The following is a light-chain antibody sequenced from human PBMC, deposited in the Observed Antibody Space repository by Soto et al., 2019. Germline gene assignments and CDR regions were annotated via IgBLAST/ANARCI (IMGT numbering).Light chain of an antibody. J-gene: IGLJ2*01. Sequence: QLVLTQPPSASGTPGQRVTISCSGSFSNIGSHTVNWYQQFPGTAPKLIIYNDSQRPSGVPDRFSGSKSGTSASLAITGLQSEDEADYHCAAWDDSLNGHVVFGGGTKLTVL. CDR1: FSNIGSHT. CDR3: AAWDDSLNGHVV. CDR2: NDS. V-gene: IGLV1-44*01.